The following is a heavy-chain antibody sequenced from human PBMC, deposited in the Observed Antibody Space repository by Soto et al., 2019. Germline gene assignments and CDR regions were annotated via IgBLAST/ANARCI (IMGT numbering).Heavy chain of an antibody. V-gene: IGHV6-1*01. J-gene: IGHJ2*01. CDR1: GDSVSSDSAT. Sequence: SQTLSLTCAISGDSVSSDSATWNWIRQSPSRGLEWLGRTYYRSKWYNDYAVSVKSRIAITPDTSKNQLSLRLNSVTPEDTAVYFCARDSSGWYWYFDLWGRGTLVTVPQ. CDR2: TYYRSKWYN. CDR3: ARDSSGWYWYFDL. D-gene: IGHD6-19*01.